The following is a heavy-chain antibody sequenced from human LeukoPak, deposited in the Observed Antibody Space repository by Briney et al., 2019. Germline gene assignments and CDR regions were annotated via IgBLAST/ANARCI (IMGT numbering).Heavy chain of an antibody. V-gene: IGHV4-59*01. CDR2: ISYSGST. D-gene: IGHD6-6*01. CDR1: GGSISSYY. J-gene: IGHJ4*02. CDR3: ARGYTTSSGRPDH. Sequence: SETLSLTCTVSGGSISSYYWSWLRQPPGKGLEWIGYISYSGSTNYNPSLKSRVTISVDTSKNQFSLKLISVTAADTAVYYCARGYTTSSGRPDHWGQGTLVTVSS.